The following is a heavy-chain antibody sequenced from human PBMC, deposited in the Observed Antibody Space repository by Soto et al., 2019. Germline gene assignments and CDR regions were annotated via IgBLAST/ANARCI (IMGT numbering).Heavy chain of an antibody. CDR1: GYTFTSYG. D-gene: IGHD1-26*01. Sequence: QVQLVQSGAEVKKPGASVKVSCKASGYTFTSYGISWVRQAPGQGLEWMGWISAYNGNTNYAQKLQGRVTMTTDPSTSTGYMELRRLRTDATAVYYCAKDGPQWELYLGAFDIWGQGTIVTVSS. CDR3: AKDGPQWELYLGAFDI. CDR2: ISAYNGNT. V-gene: IGHV1-18*01. J-gene: IGHJ3*02.